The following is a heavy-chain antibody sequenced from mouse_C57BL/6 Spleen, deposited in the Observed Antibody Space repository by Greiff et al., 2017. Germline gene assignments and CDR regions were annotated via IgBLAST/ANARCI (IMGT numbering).Heavy chain of an antibody. V-gene: IGHV1-19*01. CDR3: ARSITTVVDAMDY. CDR1: GYTFTDYY. D-gene: IGHD1-1*01. J-gene: IGHJ4*01. CDR2: INPYNGGT. Sequence: EVKLMESGPVLVKPGASVKMSCKASGYTFTDYYMNWVKQSHGKSLEWIGVINPYNGGTSYNQKFKGKATLTVDKSSSTAYMELNSLTSEDSAVYYCARSITTVVDAMDYWGQGTSVTVSS.